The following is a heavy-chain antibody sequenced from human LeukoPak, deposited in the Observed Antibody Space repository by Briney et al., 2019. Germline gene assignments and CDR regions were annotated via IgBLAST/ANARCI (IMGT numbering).Heavy chain of an antibody. CDR2: IYYSGST. Sequence: SETLSLTCTVSGGSISSGGYYWSWIRQHPGKGLEWIGYIYYSGSTYYNPSLKSRVTISVDTSKNQFSLKLSSVTAADTAVYYCAREVSKTERYYFDYWGQGTLVTVSS. V-gene: IGHV4-31*03. CDR1: GGSISSGGYY. D-gene: IGHD4-11*01. CDR3: AREVSKTERYYFDY. J-gene: IGHJ4*02.